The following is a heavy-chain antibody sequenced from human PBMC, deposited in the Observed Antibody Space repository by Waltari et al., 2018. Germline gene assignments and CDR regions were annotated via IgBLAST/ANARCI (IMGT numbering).Heavy chain of an antibody. D-gene: IGHD2-2*02. V-gene: IGHV4-39*01. Sequence: QLQLQESGPGLVKPSETLSLTCTVSGGSISSSSYYWGWIRQPPGKGLEWIGSIYYSGSTYYNPSLKSRVSISVDTSKNQFSLRLSSVTAADTAVYYCARHIYCSSTSCYSFDYWGQGTLVTVSS. CDR2: IYYSGST. CDR1: GGSISSSSYY. CDR3: ARHIYCSSTSCYSFDY. J-gene: IGHJ4*02.